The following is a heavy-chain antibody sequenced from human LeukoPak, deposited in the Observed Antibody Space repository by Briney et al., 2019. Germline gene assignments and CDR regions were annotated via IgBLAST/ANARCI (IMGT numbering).Heavy chain of an antibody. J-gene: IGHJ4*02. Sequence: GGSLRLSCAASGFTFDDYAMHWVRQAAGKGLEWVSLISGDGGGTYYADSVKGRFTISRDNSKNSLYLQMNSLRTEDTALYYCTKDIGEHGYSVHWGQGTLVTVSS. CDR3: TKDIGEHGYSVH. V-gene: IGHV3-43*02. D-gene: IGHD5/OR15-5a*01. CDR1: GFTFDDYA. CDR2: ISGDGGGT.